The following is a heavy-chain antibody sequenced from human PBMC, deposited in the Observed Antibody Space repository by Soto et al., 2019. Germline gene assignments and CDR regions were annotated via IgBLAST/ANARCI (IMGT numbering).Heavy chain of an antibody. Sequence: KTSETLSLTCSVSGASIRGGGYYWSWLRQSPGKGLEWIGHIYYTGSTFYSPSLKSRLTISLDTSKNQFSLDLRSVTAADTAMYYCARIEMASIKWGRGTLVTVSS. J-gene: IGHJ4*02. CDR3: ARIEMASIK. V-gene: IGHV4-31*03. CDR1: GASIRGGGYY. CDR2: IYYTGST.